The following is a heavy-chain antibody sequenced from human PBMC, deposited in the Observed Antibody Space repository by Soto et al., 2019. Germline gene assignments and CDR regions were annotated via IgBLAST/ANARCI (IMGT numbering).Heavy chain of an antibody. CDR2: MNPNSGNT. CDR3: ARDDSGFSGSHYIDYFNY. V-gene: IGHV1-8*01. Sequence: EASVKVSCKASGYTFTSYDINWVRQATGQGLEWMGWMNPNSGNTGYAQKFQGRVTMTRNTSISTVYMQLSSLTSEDTAVYYCARDDSGFSGSHYIDYFNYWGQGALVTVSS. J-gene: IGHJ4*02. CDR1: GYTFTSYD. D-gene: IGHD1-26*01.